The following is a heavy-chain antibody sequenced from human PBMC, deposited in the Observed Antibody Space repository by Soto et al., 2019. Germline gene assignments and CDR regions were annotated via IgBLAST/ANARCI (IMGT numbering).Heavy chain of an antibody. CDR1: GYTFTGYY. Sequence: ASVKVSCKASGYTFTGYYIHWVRQAPGQGLEWMGWINPNSGGTSYAQKFQGWVTMTIDASTSTAYMELRSLRSDDTAVYYCARDPDRNFDYWGQGTLVTVSS. J-gene: IGHJ4*02. V-gene: IGHV1-2*04. CDR2: INPNSGGT. CDR3: ARDPDRNFDY.